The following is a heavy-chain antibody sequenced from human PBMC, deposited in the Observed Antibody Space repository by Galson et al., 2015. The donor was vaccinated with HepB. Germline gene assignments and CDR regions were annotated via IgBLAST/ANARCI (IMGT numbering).Heavy chain of an antibody. CDR1: GFTFSDYY. CDR2: ISSSSSYT. CDR3: ARVVGLWSKNWFDP. Sequence: SLRLSCAASGFTFSDYYMSWIRQAPGKGLEWVSYISSSSSYTNYADSVKGRFTISRDNAKNSLYLQMNSLRAEDTAVYYCARVVGLWSKNWFDPWGQGTLVTVSS. J-gene: IGHJ5*02. V-gene: IGHV3-11*06. D-gene: IGHD5-18*01.